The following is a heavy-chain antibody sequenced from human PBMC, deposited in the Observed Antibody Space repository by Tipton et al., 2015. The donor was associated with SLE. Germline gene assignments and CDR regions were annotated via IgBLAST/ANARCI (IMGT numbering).Heavy chain of an antibody. Sequence: QVQLVQSGAEVKKPGSSVKVSCKASGGTFSSYAISWVRQAPGQGLEWMGGIIPIFGTANYAQKFQGRVTITADESTSTAYMELSSLRSEDTSVYYCARDRSYYDILTGYYLYYYGMDVWGQGTTFTFSS. D-gene: IGHD3-9*01. CDR1: GGTFSSYA. V-gene: IGHV1-69*01. CDR2: IIPIFGTA. CDR3: ARDRSYYDILTGYYLYYYGMDV. J-gene: IGHJ6*02.